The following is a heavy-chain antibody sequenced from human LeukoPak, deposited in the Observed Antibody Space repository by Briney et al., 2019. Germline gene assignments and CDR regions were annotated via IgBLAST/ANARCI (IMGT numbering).Heavy chain of an antibody. D-gene: IGHD2/OR15-2a*01. CDR3: ARLLHTKDFDC. Sequence: QPGGSLRLSCAASGFTFNSYAMSWVRQAPGKGLGWVSTISDSGGNTFYADSVKGRFTISRDNSKNTLYVQMNSLRAEDTAVYYCARLLHTKDFDCWGQGTLVTVSS. V-gene: IGHV3-23*01. J-gene: IGHJ4*02. CDR2: ISDSGGNT. CDR1: GFTFNSYA.